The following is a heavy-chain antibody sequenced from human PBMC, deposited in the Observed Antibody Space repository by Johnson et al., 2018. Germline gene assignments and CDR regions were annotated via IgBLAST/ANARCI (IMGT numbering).Heavy chain of an antibody. CDR1: GYSFTSYW. V-gene: IGHV5-51*01. CDR2: IYPGDSDT. J-gene: IGHJ6*02. Sequence: VQLVQSGAEVKKHGESLKISCKGSGYSFTSYWIGWVRQMPGKGLEWMGIIYPGDSDTRYSPSFQGQVIISADRSISTAYLPWSSLKASDTAMYYCARTFYSSSLYYYYGMDVWGQGTTVTVSS. D-gene: IGHD6-6*01. CDR3: ARTFYSSSLYYYYGMDV.